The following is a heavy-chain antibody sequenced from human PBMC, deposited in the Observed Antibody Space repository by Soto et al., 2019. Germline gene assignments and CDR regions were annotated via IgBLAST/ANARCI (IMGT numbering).Heavy chain of an antibody. CDR3: AREGYYDSSDDY. Sequence: SETLSLTCAVSGGSISSGGYSWSWIRQPPGKGLEWIGYMYHSGSTNYNPSLKSRVTISVDTSKNQFSLKLSSVTAAYTAVYYCAREGYYDSSDDYWGQGTLVTVSS. V-gene: IGHV4-30-2*05. J-gene: IGHJ4*02. CDR1: GGSISSGGYS. D-gene: IGHD3-22*01. CDR2: MYHSGST.